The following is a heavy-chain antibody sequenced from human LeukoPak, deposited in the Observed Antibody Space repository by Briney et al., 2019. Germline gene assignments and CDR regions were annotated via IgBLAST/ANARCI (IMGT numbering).Heavy chain of an antibody. CDR3: ARSAGYYRHNWFDP. Sequence: SEILSLTCAVYGGSFSGYYWSWIRQPPGKGLEWIGEINHSGSTNYNPSLKSRVTISVDTSKNQFSLKLSSVTAADTAVYYCARSAGYYRHNWFDPWGQGTLVTVSS. CDR2: INHSGST. V-gene: IGHV4-34*01. D-gene: IGHD3-9*01. J-gene: IGHJ5*02. CDR1: GGSFSGYY.